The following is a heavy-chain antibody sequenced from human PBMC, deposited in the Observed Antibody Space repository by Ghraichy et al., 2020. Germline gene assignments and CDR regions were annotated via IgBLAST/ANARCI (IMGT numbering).Heavy chain of an antibody. CDR3: ARRVGDKTAFDY. CDR2: IRQDGSEK. D-gene: IGHD1-26*01. Sequence: GGSLRLSCAASGFIFSTYWMTWVRQAPGKGLEWVANIRQDGSEKYYVDSVKGRFTISRDNAKNSLYLQMNSLRAEDTAVYYCARRVGDKTAFDYWGQGTLVTVSS. CDR1: GFIFSTYW. V-gene: IGHV3-7*01. J-gene: IGHJ4*02.